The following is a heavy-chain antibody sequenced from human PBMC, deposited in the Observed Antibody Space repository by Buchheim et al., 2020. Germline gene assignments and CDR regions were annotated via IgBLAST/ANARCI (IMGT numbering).Heavy chain of an antibody. CDR3: AKDHGSGSCDY. V-gene: IGHV3-30*18. CDR1: GFTFSSYG. Sequence: QVQLVESGGGVVQPGRSLRLSCAASGFTFSSYGMHWVRQAPGKGLEWVAVISYDGSNKYYADSVKGRFTISRDNSKNTLYLQMNSLRAEDTAVYYCAKDHGSGSCDYWGQGTL. J-gene: IGHJ4*02. CDR2: ISYDGSNK. D-gene: IGHD3-10*01.